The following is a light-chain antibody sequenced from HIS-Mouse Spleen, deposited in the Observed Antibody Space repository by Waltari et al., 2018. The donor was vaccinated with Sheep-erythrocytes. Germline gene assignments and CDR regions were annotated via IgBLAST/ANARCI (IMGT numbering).Light chain of an antibody. Sequence: QSALTQPRSVSGSPGQSVTISCTGTSRDGGRYNYVSWYQQHPGKAPTLMIYDVSKRPSGVPDRFSGSKSGNTASLTISGLQAEDEADYYCCSYAGSYTLVFGGGTKLTVL. J-gene: IGLJ3*02. CDR2: DVS. CDR1: SRDGGRYNY. CDR3: CSYAGSYTLV. V-gene: IGLV2-11*01.